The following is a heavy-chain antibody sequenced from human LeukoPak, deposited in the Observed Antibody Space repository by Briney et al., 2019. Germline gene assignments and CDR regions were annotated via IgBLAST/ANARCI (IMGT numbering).Heavy chain of an antibody. J-gene: IGHJ5*02. CDR3: TRGSGIVVAGWDWFDP. Sequence: APVKVSCKASGYSFTTYDINWVRQATGQGLEWMGWMNPNSGNTGYAQKFQGRVTITRNTSISTAYMELSSLRSEDTAVYYCTRGSGIVVAGWDWFDPWGQGTLVTVSS. CDR1: GYSFTTYD. D-gene: IGHD6-19*01. V-gene: IGHV1-8*03. CDR2: MNPNSGNT.